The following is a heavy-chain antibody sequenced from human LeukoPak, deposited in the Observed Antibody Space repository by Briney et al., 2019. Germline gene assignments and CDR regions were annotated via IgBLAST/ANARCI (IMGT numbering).Heavy chain of an antibody. Sequence: ASVKVSCRASGYTFTSYYMHWVRQAPGQGLEWMGIVNPSGGSTSYAQKFQGRVTMTRDMSTSTVYMELSSLRSEDTAVYYCAREAVGATGGLDYWGQGTLVTVSS. CDR3: AREAVGATGGLDY. J-gene: IGHJ4*02. V-gene: IGHV1-46*01. CDR2: VNPSGGST. CDR1: GYTFTSYY. D-gene: IGHD1-26*01.